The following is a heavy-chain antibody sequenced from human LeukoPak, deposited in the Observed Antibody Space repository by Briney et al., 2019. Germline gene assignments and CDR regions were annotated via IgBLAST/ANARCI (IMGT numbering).Heavy chain of an antibody. CDR2: ISAYNGNT. CDR1: GYTFSSYY. V-gene: IGHV1-18*04. CDR3: ASYGSDYDFWSGYYLLVSDDDYYGMDV. J-gene: IGHJ6*02. D-gene: IGHD3-3*01. Sequence: GASVKVSCKASGYTFSSYYIHWVRQAPGQGLEWMGWISAYNGNTNYAQKLQGRVTMTTDTSTSTAYMELRSLRSDDTAVYYCASYGSDYDFWSGYYLLVSDDDYYGMDVWGQGTTVTVSS.